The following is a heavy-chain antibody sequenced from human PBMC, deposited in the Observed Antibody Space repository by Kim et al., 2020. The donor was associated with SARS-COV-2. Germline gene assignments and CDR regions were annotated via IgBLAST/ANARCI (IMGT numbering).Heavy chain of an antibody. J-gene: IGHJ4*02. CDR1: GFTFSDYY. CDR2: ISSSGSTI. V-gene: IGHV3-11*01. CDR3: ASHLDKMVATTSIFDY. Sequence: GGSLRLSCAASGFTFSDYYMSWIRQAPGKGLEWVSYISSSGSTIYYADSVKGRFTISRDNAKNSLYLQMNSLRAEDTAVYYCASHLDKMVATTSIFDYWGQGTLVTVSS. D-gene: IGHD5-12*01.